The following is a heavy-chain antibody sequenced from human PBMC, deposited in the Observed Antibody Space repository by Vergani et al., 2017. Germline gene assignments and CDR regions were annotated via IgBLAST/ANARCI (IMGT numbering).Heavy chain of an antibody. D-gene: IGHD4-23*01. Sequence: QVQLVESGAEVKKPGSSVKVSCKASGGTFSSYAISWVRQAPGQGLEWMGGIIPIFGTANYAQKFQGRVTITADKSTSTAYMELSSLRSEDTAVYYGARDGPTGGNPGDYYYGMDVWGQGTTVTVSS. CDR2: IIPIFGTA. CDR1: GGTFSSYA. V-gene: IGHV1-69*06. CDR3: ARDGPTGGNPGDYYYGMDV. J-gene: IGHJ6*02.